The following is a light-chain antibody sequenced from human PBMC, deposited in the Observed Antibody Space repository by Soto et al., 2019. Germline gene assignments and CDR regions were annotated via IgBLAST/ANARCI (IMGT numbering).Light chain of an antibody. CDR2: EVS. CDR3: ASHTTSDTRV. J-gene: IGLJ1*01. Sequence: QSVLTQPASVSGSPGQSIAISCTGTSGDVGAHDYVSWYQHHPDKAPKLMIYEVSNRPSGVSDRFSGSKSVYTATLTISGLQAEDEADYYCASHTTSDTRVYGTGTKVTVL. CDR1: SGDVGAHDY. V-gene: IGLV2-14*01.